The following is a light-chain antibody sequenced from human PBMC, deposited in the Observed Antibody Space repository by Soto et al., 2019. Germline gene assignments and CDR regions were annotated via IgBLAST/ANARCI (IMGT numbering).Light chain of an antibody. CDR3: QSADSSGTVV. Sequence: SYELTQPPSVSVSPGQTARITCSGDALPKQYAYWYQQKPGRAPVLVIYKDSERPSGIPERFSGSSSGTTVTLTISGVQAEDEADYSCQSADSSGTVVFGGGTKVTVL. J-gene: IGLJ2*01. V-gene: IGLV3-25*03. CDR2: KDS. CDR1: ALPKQY.